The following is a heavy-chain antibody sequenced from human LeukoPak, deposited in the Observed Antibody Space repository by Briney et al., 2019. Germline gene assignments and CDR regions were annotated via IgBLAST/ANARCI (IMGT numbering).Heavy chain of an antibody. D-gene: IGHD2-2*01. Sequence: PGGSLRPSCAASGFTFSSYAMSWVRQAPGKGLEWVSAISGSGGSTYYADSVKGRFTISRDNSKNTLYLQMNSLRAEDTAVSSCAKDTVPAAMYYYYYMDVWGKGTTVTVSS. CDR1: GFTFSSYA. V-gene: IGHV3-23*01. CDR2: ISGSGGST. CDR3: AKDTVPAAMYYYYYMDV. J-gene: IGHJ6*03.